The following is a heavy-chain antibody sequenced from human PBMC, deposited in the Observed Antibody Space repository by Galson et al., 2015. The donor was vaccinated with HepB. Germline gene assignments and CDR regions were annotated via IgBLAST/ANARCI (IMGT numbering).Heavy chain of an antibody. CDR1: GFSFNNVW. D-gene: IGHD2-2*01. V-gene: IGHV3-15*01. CDR2: IKSKTDGGTT. CDR3: TTDVYFSSYWSWIDP. J-gene: IGHJ5*02. Sequence: SLRLSCAATGFSFNNVWMNWVRQAPGKGLEWVGRIKSKTDGGTTEYAAPVKGRFIISREDSKNTLYLQMNSLKTDDTAVYYCTTDVYFSSYWSWIDPWGQGTLVTVSS.